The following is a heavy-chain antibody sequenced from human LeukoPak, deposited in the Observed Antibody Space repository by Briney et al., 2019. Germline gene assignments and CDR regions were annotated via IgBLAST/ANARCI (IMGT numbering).Heavy chain of an antibody. CDR3: ASVKYGYYGDYVPPQTHWNWFDP. CDR2: FDPEDGET. D-gene: IGHD4-17*01. CDR1: GYTLTELS. Sequence: GASVKVSCKVSGYTLTELSMHWVRQAPGKGLEWMGGFDPEDGETIYAQKFQGRVTMTEDTSTDTAYMELSNLRSEDTAVYYCASVKYGYYGDYVPPQTHWNWFDPWGQGTLVTVSS. J-gene: IGHJ5*02. V-gene: IGHV1-24*01.